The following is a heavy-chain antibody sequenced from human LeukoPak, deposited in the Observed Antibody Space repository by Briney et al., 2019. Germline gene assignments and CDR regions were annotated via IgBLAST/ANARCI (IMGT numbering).Heavy chain of an antibody. CDR3: ARGVKAPFWGSRPDY. Sequence: ASVKVSCKASGYTFTSYDINWVRQATGQGLEWMGWMNPNSGNTGYAQKFQGRVTMTRNTSISTAYMEPSSLRSEDTAVYYCARGVKAPFWGSRPDYWGQGTLVTVSS. CDR1: GYTFTSYD. CDR2: MNPNSGNT. J-gene: IGHJ4*02. V-gene: IGHV1-8*01. D-gene: IGHD7-27*01.